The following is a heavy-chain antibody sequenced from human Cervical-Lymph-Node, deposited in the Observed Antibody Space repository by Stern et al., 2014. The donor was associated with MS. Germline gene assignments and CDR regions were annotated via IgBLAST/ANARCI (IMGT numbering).Heavy chain of an antibody. J-gene: IGHJ6*02. Sequence: QVQLVQSGAEVKKPGSSVKVSCKASGGSFSTFAITWVRQAPGQGLEWMAGLTPLFGTTNFAHKFQGRVTLTADTSTNTVYMELSSLRSDDTAVYYCARDPAVLIQGSYYGMDVWGQGTTVIVS. CDR2: LTPLFGTT. CDR1: GGSFSTFA. CDR3: ARDPAVLIQGSYYGMDV. V-gene: IGHV1-69*06. D-gene: IGHD2-21*01.